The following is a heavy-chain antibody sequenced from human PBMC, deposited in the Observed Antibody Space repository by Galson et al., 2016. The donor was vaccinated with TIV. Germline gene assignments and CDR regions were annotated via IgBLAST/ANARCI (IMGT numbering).Heavy chain of an antibody. CDR3: ARDKYDSTTSYSYSGSDS. D-gene: IGHD2/OR15-2a*01. V-gene: IGHV4-30-2*06. CDR2: IFHRGNT. Sequence: LSLTCAVSGGSISSGIYSWRWIRQSPGKGLEWIGYIFHRGNTNYNPSLESRVTISIDTSTNQFSLKLGSVTAADTALYYCARDKYDSTTSYSYSGSDSWGQGTLVSVSS. J-gene: IGHJ4*02. CDR1: GGSISSGIYS.